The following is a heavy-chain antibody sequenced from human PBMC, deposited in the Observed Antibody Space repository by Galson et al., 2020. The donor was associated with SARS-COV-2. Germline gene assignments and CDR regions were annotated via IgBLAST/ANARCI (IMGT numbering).Heavy chain of an antibody. J-gene: IGHJ3*02. CDR3: AKDYDTSGYHAFDI. CDR2: IYSGGT. D-gene: IGHD3-22*01. CDR1: GFTFSSYA. V-gene: IGHV3-23*03. Sequence: GESLKISCAASGFTFSSYAMSWVRQAPGKGLEWVSLIYSGGTYYADSVRGRFTISRDHSKNTLYLQMNSLRPEDTALYYCAKDYDTSGYHAFDIWGQGTMVTVS.